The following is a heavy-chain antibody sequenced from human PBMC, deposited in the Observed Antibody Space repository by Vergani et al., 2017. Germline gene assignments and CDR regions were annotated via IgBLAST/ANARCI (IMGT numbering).Heavy chain of an antibody. CDR1: GFTFSDYY. D-gene: IGHD3-22*01. J-gene: IGHJ6*02. CDR3: ARGQXAPYYDSSGHEFYGMDV. CDR2: ISSSSSYT. V-gene: IGHV3-11*05. Sequence: QVQLVESGGGLVKPGGSLRLSCAASGFTFSDYYMSWIRQAPGKGLEWVSYISSSSSYTNYADSVKGRFTISRDNAKNSLYLQMNSLRAEDTAVYYCARGQXAPYYDSSGHEFYGMDVWGQGTTVTVSS.